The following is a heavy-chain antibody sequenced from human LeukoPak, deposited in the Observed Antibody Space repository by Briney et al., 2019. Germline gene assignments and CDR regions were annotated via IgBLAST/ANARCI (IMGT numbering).Heavy chain of an antibody. Sequence: SETLSLTCTVSGGSISSYYWSWIRQPPGKGLEWIGYIYYSGSTNYNPSLESRVTISVDTSKNQFSLKLSSVTAADTAVYYCARVGAYGSGSYRARFDPWGQGTLVTVSS. V-gene: IGHV4-59*01. CDR3: ARVGAYGSGSYRARFDP. CDR2: IYYSGST. J-gene: IGHJ5*02. CDR1: GGSISSYY. D-gene: IGHD3-10*01.